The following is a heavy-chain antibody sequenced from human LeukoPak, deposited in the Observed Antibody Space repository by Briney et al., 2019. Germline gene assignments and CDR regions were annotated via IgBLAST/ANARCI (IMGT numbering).Heavy chain of an antibody. D-gene: IGHD5-18*01. V-gene: IGHV1-18*01. J-gene: IGHJ6*02. Sequence: ASVKVSCRASGYTFTSYGISWVRQAPGQGLEWMGWISAYNGNTNYAQKLQGRVTMTTDTSTSTAYMELRSLRSDDTAVYYCATQRPGYSIRYYYYGMDVWGQGTTVTVSS. CDR1: GYTFTSYG. CDR3: ATQRPGYSIRYYYYGMDV. CDR2: ISAYNGNT.